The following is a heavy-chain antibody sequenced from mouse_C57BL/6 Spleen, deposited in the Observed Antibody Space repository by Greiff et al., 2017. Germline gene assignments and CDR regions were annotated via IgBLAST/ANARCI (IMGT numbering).Heavy chain of an antibody. CDR3: ASHYDYLDWYFDV. J-gene: IGHJ1*03. D-gene: IGHD2-4*01. V-gene: IGHV1-26*01. Sequence: EVQLQQSGPELVKPGASVKISCKASGYTFTDYYMNWVKQSHGKSLEWIGDINPNNGGTSYNQKFKGKATLTVDKSSSTAYMELRRLTSEDSAVYYCASHYDYLDWYFDVWGTGTTVTVSS. CDR2: INPNNGGT. CDR1: GYTFTDYY.